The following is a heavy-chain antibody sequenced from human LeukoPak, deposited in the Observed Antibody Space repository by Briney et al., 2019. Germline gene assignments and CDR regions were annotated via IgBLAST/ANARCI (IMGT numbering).Heavy chain of an antibody. Sequence: SETLSLTCIVSRGSISRYFWSWIRQPPGKGLEWIGHIHYSGSTNYNPSLKSRVTISDNTSKNQFSLKLTSVTAADTAVYYCAREGYFDWLLSRYDPWGQGTLVTVSS. D-gene: IGHD3-9*01. J-gene: IGHJ5*02. CDR3: AREGYFDWLLSRYDP. CDR2: IHYSGST. CDR1: RGSISRYF. V-gene: IGHV4-59*12.